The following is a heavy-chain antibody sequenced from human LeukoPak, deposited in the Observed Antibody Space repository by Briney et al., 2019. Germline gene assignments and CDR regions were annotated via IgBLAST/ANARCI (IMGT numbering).Heavy chain of an antibody. CDR3: ARTGYSSSWHPFDY. CDR1: GFTFSSYW. V-gene: IGHV3-7*01. Sequence: GGSLRLSCAASGFTFSSYWMSWVRQAPGKGLEWVANIRQDGSEKYYVDSVKGRLTISRDHGKNSLYLQMNSLRAEDTAVYYCARTGYSSSWHPFDYWGQGTLVTVSS. CDR2: IRQDGSEK. D-gene: IGHD6-13*01. J-gene: IGHJ4*02.